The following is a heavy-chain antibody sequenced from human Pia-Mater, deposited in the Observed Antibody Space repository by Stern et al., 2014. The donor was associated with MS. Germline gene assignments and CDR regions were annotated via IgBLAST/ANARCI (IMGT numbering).Heavy chain of an antibody. V-gene: IGHV5-51*01. CDR3: ARQTTAWASDV. J-gene: IGHJ4*02. CDR1: GFKFSIYW. Sequence: EVQLVESGAELIRPGESLKISCKGSGFKFSIYWIAWVRQMPGQGLEWMGIINPGESETRYSPSFQGQVTRSADKSTSTAYLQWSSLNASDTAMYFCARQTTAWASDVWGQGTLVTVSS. CDR2: INPGESET. D-gene: IGHD1-14*01.